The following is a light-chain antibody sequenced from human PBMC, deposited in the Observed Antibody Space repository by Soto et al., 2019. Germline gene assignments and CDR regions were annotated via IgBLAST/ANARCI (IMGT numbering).Light chain of an antibody. V-gene: IGKV1-33*01. J-gene: IGKJ3*01. CDR2: DAS. CDR3: QQYDNLEVT. CDR1: QDISNY. Sequence: DIQMTQSPSSLSASVGDRVTITCQASQDISNYLNWYQQKPGKAPKLLIYDASNLETGVPSRFSGSGSGKDFTFTISSLQPEDIATYYCQQYDNLEVTFGPGTKVDIK.